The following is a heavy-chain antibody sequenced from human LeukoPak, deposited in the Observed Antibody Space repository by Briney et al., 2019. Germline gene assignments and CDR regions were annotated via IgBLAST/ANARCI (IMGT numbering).Heavy chain of an antibody. CDR3: AKSRRGKYSPDFYYHMDV. CDR1: VDSVTTGLHK. CDR2: THYSGST. D-gene: IGHD1-26*01. V-gene: IGHV4-31*03. Sequence: PSETLSLTCNVSVDSVTTGLHKYSWIRQHPGEGLEWIGCTHYSGSTHYKSSLRSRLIISLNTSKNQVSLKLTSVTAAETAVYYCAKSRRGKYSPDFYYHMDVWGTGTPVTVSS. J-gene: IGHJ6*03.